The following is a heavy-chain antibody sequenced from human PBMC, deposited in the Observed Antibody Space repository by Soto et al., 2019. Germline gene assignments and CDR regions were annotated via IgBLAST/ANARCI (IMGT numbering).Heavy chain of an antibody. CDR2: FDPEDGET. CDR1: GYTFTSYG. V-gene: IGHV1-24*01. D-gene: IGHD4-17*01. Sequence: ASVKVSCKASGYTFTSYGISWVRQAPGQGLEWMGGFDPEDGETIYAQKFQGRVTMTEDTSTDTAYMELSSLRSEDTAVYYCATDADYGLDYWGQGTLVTVFS. CDR3: ATDADYGLDY. J-gene: IGHJ4*02.